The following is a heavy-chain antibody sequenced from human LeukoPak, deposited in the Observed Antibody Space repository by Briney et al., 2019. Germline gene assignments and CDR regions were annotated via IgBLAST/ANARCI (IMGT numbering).Heavy chain of an antibody. CDR1: GFTFSSYS. J-gene: IGHJ3*02. Sequence: GGSLRLSCAASGFTFSSYSMNWVRQAPGKGLEWVSSISSSSSYIYYADSVKGRFTISRDNAKNSLYLQMNSLRAEDTAVYHCARMGTPADAFDIWGQGTMVTVSS. CDR3: ARMGTPADAFDI. V-gene: IGHV3-21*01. CDR2: ISSSSSYI.